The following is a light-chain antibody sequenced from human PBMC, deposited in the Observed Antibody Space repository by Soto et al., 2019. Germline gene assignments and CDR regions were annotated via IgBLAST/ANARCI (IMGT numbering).Light chain of an antibody. Sequence: EIVLTQSPATLSLSPGERATLSCRASQSISRYLAWYQQKPGRAPRLLIFDASNRATGIPARFRGSGSGTDFTLTISSLEPEDFAEYYCQQRSNWPPIYTFGQGTKLEIK. CDR1: QSISRY. J-gene: IGKJ2*01. CDR2: DAS. CDR3: QQRSNWPPIYT. V-gene: IGKV3-11*01.